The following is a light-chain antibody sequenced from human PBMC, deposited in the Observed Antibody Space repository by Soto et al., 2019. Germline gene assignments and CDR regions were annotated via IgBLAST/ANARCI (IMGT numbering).Light chain of an antibody. Sequence: DMQLTQSPSFLSASVGDRVTITCRASQDISNYLVWYQQKPGKAPKVLIYAGSTLQSGVPSKFSGSGSGTEFSLTISSLQPEDFATYYCQQLRSNPITFGQGTRLEI. V-gene: IGKV1-9*01. J-gene: IGKJ5*01. CDR1: QDISNY. CDR2: AGS. CDR3: QQLRSNPIT.